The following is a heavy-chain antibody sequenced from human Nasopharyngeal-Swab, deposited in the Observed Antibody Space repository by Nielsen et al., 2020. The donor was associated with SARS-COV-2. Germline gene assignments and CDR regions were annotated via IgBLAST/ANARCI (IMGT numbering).Heavy chain of an antibody. J-gene: IGHJ4*02. CDR1: GSTFSSYS. V-gene: IGHV3-48*04. Sequence: GESLKISCAASGSTFSSYSMNWVRQAPGKGLEWVSYISSSSSTIYYADSVKGRFTISRDNAKNSLYLQMNSLRAEDTAVYYCARDTGRSKMKLPDYWGQGTLVTVSS. D-gene: IGHD4-17*01. CDR2: ISSSSSTI. CDR3: ARDTGRSKMKLPDY.